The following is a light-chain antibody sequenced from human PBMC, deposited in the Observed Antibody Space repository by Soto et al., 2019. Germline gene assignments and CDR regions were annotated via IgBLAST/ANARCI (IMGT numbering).Light chain of an antibody. CDR1: SSVVGGYNY. CDR2: EVS. V-gene: IGLV2-14*01. Sequence: QSALTQPASVSGSPGQSITISCTGTSSVVGGYNYVSWYQQHPGKAPKLMIYEVSNRPSGVSNRFSGSKSGNTASLTISGLQAEDEADYYCSSYTSSSPLYVFGTGTKVTVL. CDR3: SSYTSSSPLYV. J-gene: IGLJ1*01.